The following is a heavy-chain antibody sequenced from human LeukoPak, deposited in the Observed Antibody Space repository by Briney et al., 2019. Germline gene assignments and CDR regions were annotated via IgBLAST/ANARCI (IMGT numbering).Heavy chain of an antibody. Sequence: PGGSLRLSCAASGFTFSDYYMSWIRQAPGKVLEWVSYISSSGSTIYYADSVKSRFNISRDNAQHSLYLQINSVSADDTAVYYCARSEFGYDNYFDYWGQRTLVTVSS. V-gene: IGHV3-11*01. J-gene: IGHJ4*02. CDR1: GFTFSDYY. CDR2: ISSSGSTI. D-gene: IGHD5-12*01. CDR3: ARSEFGYDNYFDY.